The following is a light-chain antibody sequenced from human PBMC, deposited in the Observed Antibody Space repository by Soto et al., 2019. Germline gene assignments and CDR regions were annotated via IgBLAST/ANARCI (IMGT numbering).Light chain of an antibody. Sequence: NRMYNSANALSSSEKHKDTITYLVSPSINKSVAWYQRKPGKAPKLLIYDASSLKSGVPSRFSGSGSGTEFTLTISSLQPDDFERYCCPQYDSYSQTFGPGTKVALK. J-gene: IGKJ3*01. V-gene: IGKV1-5*01. CDR1: PSINKS. CDR3: PQYDSYSQT. CDR2: DAS.